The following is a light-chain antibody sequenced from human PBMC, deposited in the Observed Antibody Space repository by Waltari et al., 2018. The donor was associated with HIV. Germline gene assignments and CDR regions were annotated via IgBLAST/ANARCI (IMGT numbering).Light chain of an antibody. CDR1: QSVSSSF. J-gene: IGKJ1*01. CDR3: HQYGTSPRT. V-gene: IGKV3-20*01. CDR2: GAS. Sequence: PGERATLSCRASQSVSSSFLAWYQQKPGQAPRLLIYGASNRATGIPDRFSGSESGTDFTLTINRLEPEELAVYYCHQYGTSPRTFGQGTKVELK.